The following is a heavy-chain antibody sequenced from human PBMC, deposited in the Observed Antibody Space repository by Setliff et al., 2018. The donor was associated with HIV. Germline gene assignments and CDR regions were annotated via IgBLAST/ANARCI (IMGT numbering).Heavy chain of an antibody. CDR3: ARGVSYTSGWDFDY. Sequence: ASVKVSCKTSGYTFTGYYMHWVRQAPGQGLEWMGWINPNSGDTNYAQKFRGRVTMTRDTSISTANMELSRLRSDDTAVYYCARGVSYTSGWDFDYWGQGTLVTVSS. D-gene: IGHD6-19*01. J-gene: IGHJ4*02. CDR1: GYTFTGYY. V-gene: IGHV1-2*02. CDR2: INPNSGDT.